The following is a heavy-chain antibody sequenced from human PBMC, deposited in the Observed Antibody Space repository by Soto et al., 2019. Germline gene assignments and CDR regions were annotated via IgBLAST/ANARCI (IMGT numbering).Heavy chain of an antibody. J-gene: IGHJ4*02. Sequence: GGSLRLSCTASGFIFGDYGMSWVRQAPGKGLEYIGLIRNKGYGESTEYAASVKGRFTISRDDSKNTLYLQMNSLRAEDTAVYYCAKVGDIVVVPAAIIDYWGQGTLVTVSS. V-gene: IGHV3-49*04. D-gene: IGHD2-2*02. CDR1: GFIFGDYG. CDR2: IRNKGYGEST. CDR3: AKVGDIVVVPAAIIDY.